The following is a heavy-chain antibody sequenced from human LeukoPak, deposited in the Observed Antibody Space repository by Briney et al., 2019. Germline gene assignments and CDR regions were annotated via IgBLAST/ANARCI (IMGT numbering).Heavy chain of an antibody. Sequence: SETLSLTFTGSGGSISAYYWSWIRLPPGKGLESIGYIHYSETNNYYPSLKSRVTKALDTSKNQFSLKLNSVTAADTAVYYCARSYNRVVLLYYWGQGTLVTVSS. J-gene: IGHJ4*02. V-gene: IGHV4-59*01. CDR2: IHYSETN. CDR3: ARSYNRVVLLYY. D-gene: IGHD3-10*01. CDR1: GGSISAYY.